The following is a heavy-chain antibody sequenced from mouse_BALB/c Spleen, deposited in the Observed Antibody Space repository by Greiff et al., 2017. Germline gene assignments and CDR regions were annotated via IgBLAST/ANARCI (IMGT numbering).Heavy chain of an antibody. CDR3: ARYDYRYYYAMDY. V-gene: IGHV3-8*02. J-gene: IGHJ4*01. D-gene: IGHD2-4*01. Sequence: EVKLMESGPSLVKPSQTLSLTCSVTGDSITSGYWNWIRKFPGNKLEYMGYISYSGSTYYNPSLKSRISITRDTSKNQYYLQLNSVTTEDTATYYCARYDYRYYYAMDYWGQGTSVTVSS. CDR1: GDSITSGY. CDR2: ISYSGST.